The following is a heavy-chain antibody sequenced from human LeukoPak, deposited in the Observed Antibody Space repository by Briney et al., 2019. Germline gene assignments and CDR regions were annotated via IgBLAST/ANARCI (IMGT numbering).Heavy chain of an antibody. J-gene: IGHJ5*02. V-gene: IGHV3-30-3*01. CDR2: ISYDGSNK. CDR3: TTEQWLVRPPRFDP. Sequence: GGSLRLSCAASGFTFSSYAMHWVRQAPGKGLEWVAVISYDGSNKYYADSVKGRFTISRDDSKNTLYLQMNSLKTEDTAVYYCTTEQWLVRPPRFDPWGQGTLVTVFS. CDR1: GFTFSSYA. D-gene: IGHD6-19*01.